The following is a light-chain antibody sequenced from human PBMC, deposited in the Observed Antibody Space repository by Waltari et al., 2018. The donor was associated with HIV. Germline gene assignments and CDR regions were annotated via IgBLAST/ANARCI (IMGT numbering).Light chain of an antibody. CDR1: SSNIGKNS. Sequence: QSVLTQSPSASATPGQRVTISCSGSSSNIGKNSVFWYQQVPGTAPKLLIYKNNQRPPGVPDRFSGSKSGTSASLAISGLRSDDEADYYCATWDDGLSGPVFGTGTKVTVL. V-gene: IGLV1-47*01. J-gene: IGLJ1*01. CDR3: ATWDDGLSGPV. CDR2: KNN.